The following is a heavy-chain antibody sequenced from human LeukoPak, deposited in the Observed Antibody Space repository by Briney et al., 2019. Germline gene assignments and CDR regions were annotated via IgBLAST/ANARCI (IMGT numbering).Heavy chain of an antibody. CDR3: ARTLNYYYYGMDV. CDR2: MNPNSGNT. CDR1: GGTFSSYA. V-gene: IGHV1-8*02. J-gene: IGHJ6*02. Sequence: GASVKVSCKASGGTFSSYAISWVRQAPGQGLEWMGWMNPNSGNTGYAQKFQGRVTMTRNTSISTAYMELSSLRSEDTAVYYCARTLNYYYYGMDVWGQGTTVTVSS.